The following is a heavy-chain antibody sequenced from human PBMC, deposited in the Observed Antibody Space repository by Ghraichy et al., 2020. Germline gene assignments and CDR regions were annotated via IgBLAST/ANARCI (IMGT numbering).Heavy chain of an antibody. D-gene: IGHD3-10*01. CDR2: IYLNDDK. Sequence: SGPTLVKPTQTLTLTCTFSGFSLSTSGVGVGWIRQPPGKALEWLALIYLNDDKRYSPSLKSRLTITKDTSKNQVVLTMTNMDPVDTATYYCAHRRATLLWFGEYYFDYWGQGTLVTVSS. CDR3: AHRRATLLWFGEYYFDY. J-gene: IGHJ4*02. V-gene: IGHV2-5*01. CDR1: GFSLSTSGVG.